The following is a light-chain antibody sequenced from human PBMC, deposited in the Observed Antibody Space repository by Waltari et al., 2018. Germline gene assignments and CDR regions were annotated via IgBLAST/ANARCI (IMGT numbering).Light chain of an antibody. V-gene: IGLV2-14*01. J-gene: IGLJ3*02. Sequence: QSALTQPASVSGSHGQSITISCTGTSSAIGFSNYFSWYQQPPGKAPKHMIFDVSERPSGVSNRFSGSKSGNTASLTISGLQAEDEADYYCNSYAGSSSWVFGGGTKLTVL. CDR3: NSYAGSSSWV. CDR1: SSAIGFSNY. CDR2: DVS.